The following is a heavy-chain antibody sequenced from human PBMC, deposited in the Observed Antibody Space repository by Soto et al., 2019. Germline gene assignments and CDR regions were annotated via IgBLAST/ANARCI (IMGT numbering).Heavy chain of an antibody. CDR2: IYYSGST. J-gene: IGHJ6*02. CDR1: GGSISSGDYY. D-gene: IGHD4-17*01. V-gene: IGHV4-30-4*01. CDR3: AREVPLGGDTATSVYYGMDV. Sequence: SETLSLTCTVSGGSISSGDYYWSWIRQPPGKGLEWIGYIYYSGSTYYNPSLKSRVTISVDTSKNQFSLKLSSVTAADTAVYYCAREVPLGGDTATSVYYGMDVWGQGTTVTVSS.